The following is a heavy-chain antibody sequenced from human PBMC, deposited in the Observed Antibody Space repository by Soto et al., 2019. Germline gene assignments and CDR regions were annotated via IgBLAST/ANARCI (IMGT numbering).Heavy chain of an antibody. CDR2: ISTYNGNT. CDR1: DYTFTSYA. J-gene: IGHJ4*02. CDR3: ARDSFDY. V-gene: IGHV1-18*04. Sequence: QVQLVQSGAEVKKPGASVKVSCKTSDYTFTSYAINWVRQAPGQGLEWMGWISTYNGNTNYVQKFQGRVTMTTDTSTSTACMQLRSLRSDDTAVYYCARDSFDYWGQGTLVTVSS.